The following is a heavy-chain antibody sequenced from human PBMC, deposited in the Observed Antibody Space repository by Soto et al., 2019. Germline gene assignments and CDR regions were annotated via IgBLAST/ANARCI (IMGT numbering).Heavy chain of an antibody. CDR1: GFTFSSYA. Sequence: PGGSLRLSCAASGFTFSSYAMNWVRQAPGKGLEWVSYISSSSARIEYADSVKGRFTISRDNAKKSLYLQMNSLRDEDTAVYYCASDRSLGSTLYFHLDYWGQGALVTVSS. V-gene: IGHV3-48*02. D-gene: IGHD1-26*01. CDR3: ASDRSLGSTLYFHLDY. J-gene: IGHJ4*02. CDR2: ISSSSARI.